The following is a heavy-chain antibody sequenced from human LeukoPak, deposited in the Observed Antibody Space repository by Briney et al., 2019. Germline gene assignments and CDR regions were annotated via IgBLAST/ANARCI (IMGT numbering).Heavy chain of an antibody. CDR1: GFSFSSYE. Sequence: GGPLRLSCAAPGFSFSSYEMNWVCQAPGKGLEWVSYISSSGSTIYYADSVKGRFTISRDKAKNSLYLQMNSLRAEDTAVYYCARGPLRFLEWLGNYFDYWGQGTLVTVSS. V-gene: IGHV3-48*03. J-gene: IGHJ4*02. CDR2: ISSSGSTI. D-gene: IGHD3-3*01. CDR3: ARGPLRFLEWLGNYFDY.